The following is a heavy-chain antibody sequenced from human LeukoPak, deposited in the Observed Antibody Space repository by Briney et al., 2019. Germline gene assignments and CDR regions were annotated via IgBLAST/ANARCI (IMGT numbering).Heavy chain of an antibody. D-gene: IGHD5-24*01. V-gene: IGHV1-24*01. CDR2: FDPEDGET. CDR3: ATQGATYVEMATIYAFDI. Sequence: GASVKVSCKVSGYTLTELSMHWVRQAPGKGLEWMGGFDPEDGETIYAQKFQGRVTMTEDTSTDTAYMELSSLRSEDTAVYYCATQGATYVEMATIYAFDIWGQGTMVTVSS. J-gene: IGHJ3*02. CDR1: GYTLTELS.